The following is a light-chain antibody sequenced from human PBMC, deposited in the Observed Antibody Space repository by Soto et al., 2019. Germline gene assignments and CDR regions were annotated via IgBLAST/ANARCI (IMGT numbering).Light chain of an antibody. CDR3: QQFGNSPQT. Sequence: EIVLTQSPGTLSLSAGERATLSCRASQTVNSNYFAWYQQKPGQAPRLLIYAASSRATVIPDRFSGSGSGTDFTLTINRLEPEDFAVYYCQQFGNSPQTFGQGTKVEIK. J-gene: IGKJ1*01. CDR1: QTVNSNY. CDR2: AAS. V-gene: IGKV3-20*01.